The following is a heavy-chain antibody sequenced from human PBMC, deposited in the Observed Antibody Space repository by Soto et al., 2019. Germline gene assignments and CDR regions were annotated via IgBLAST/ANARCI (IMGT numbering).Heavy chain of an antibody. V-gene: IGHV3-11*01. J-gene: IGHJ1*01. D-gene: IGHD3-10*01. Sequence: QVQLVESGGGLVKPGGSLRLSCVASGFTFSDYYMAWIRQAPGKGLEWVSSISASGTAIYIADSVKGRFTVSRDNADNSLYLQMDSLRAEDTAVYYCATPYYYSLGSATEHWGQGALVTVSS. CDR1: GFTFSDYY. CDR2: ISASGTAI. CDR3: ATPYYYSLGSATEH.